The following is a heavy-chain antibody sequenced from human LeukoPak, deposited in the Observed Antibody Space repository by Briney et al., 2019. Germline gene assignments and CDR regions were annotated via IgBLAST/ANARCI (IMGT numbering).Heavy chain of an antibody. D-gene: IGHD3-3*01. V-gene: IGHV4-59*12. J-gene: IGHJ4*02. CDR3: AGTSGFWSGYYYFDS. Sequence: SETLSLTCTVSGGSISSYYWSWIRQPPGKGLEWIGYIYYSGSTNYNPSLKSRVTMSLDTSKNQISLNLAPVTAADTAVYYCAGTSGFWSGYYYFDSWGQGTLVTVSS. CDR2: IYYSGST. CDR1: GGSISSYY.